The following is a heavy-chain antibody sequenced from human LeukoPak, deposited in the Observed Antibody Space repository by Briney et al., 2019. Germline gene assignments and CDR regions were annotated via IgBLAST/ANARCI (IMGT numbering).Heavy chain of an antibody. V-gene: IGHV1-46*01. Sequence: ASVKVSCKASGYTFTSYYLHWVRQAPGQGLEWLGIINPSAGSTSYAQKFQGRVTMTRDTSTSTVYMELSSLRSEDTAVYYCARKGDIAVAGLVLDHWGQGTLVTVSS. CDR1: GYTFTSYY. CDR3: ARKGDIAVAGLVLDH. J-gene: IGHJ4*02. CDR2: INPSAGST. D-gene: IGHD6-19*01.